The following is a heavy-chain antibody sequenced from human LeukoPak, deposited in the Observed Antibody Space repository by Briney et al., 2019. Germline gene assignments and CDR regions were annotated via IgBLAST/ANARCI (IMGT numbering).Heavy chain of an antibody. Sequence: PGGSLRLSGAASGFTFSSYWMSWVRQAPGKGLEWVANIKQDGSEKYYVDSVKGRFTISRDNAKNSPYLQMNSLRAEDTAVYYCARDCDSGSYEGSWFDPWGQGTLVTVSS. D-gene: IGHD3-10*01. CDR2: IKQDGSEK. CDR3: ARDCDSGSYEGSWFDP. CDR1: GFTFSSYW. J-gene: IGHJ5*02. V-gene: IGHV3-7*01.